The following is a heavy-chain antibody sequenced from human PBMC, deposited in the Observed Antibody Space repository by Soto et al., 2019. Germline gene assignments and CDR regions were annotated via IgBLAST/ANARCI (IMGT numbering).Heavy chain of an antibody. CDR3: AHNEISSTYGSGGNREHNWFDP. CDR1: GFSLSTSGVG. CDR2: IYWNDDK. J-gene: IGHJ5*02. D-gene: IGHD3-10*01. Sequence: GSGPTLVNPTQTLTLTCTFSGFSLSTSGVGVGWIRQPPGKALEWLALIYWNDDKRYSPSLKSRLTITKDTSKNQVVLTMTNMDPVDTATYYCAHNEISSTYGSGGNREHNWFDPWGQGTLVTVSS. V-gene: IGHV2-5*01.